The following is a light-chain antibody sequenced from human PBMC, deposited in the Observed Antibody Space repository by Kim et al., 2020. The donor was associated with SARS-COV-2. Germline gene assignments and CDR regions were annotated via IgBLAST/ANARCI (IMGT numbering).Light chain of an antibody. J-gene: IGLJ2*01. Sequence: SYELTQPPSVSVSPGQTARITCSGDALPKKYASWYQQKSGQAPVLVIYEDSKRPSGIPERFSGSSSGTMVTLTISGAQVEDEADYYCYSTDSSGNHEVFG. CDR2: EDS. CDR3: YSTDSSGNHEV. V-gene: IGLV3-10*01. CDR1: ALPKKY.